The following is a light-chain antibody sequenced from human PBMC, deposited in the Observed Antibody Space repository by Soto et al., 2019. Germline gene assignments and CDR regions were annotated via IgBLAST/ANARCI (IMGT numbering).Light chain of an antibody. CDR1: QSISSY. CDR2: AAS. CDR3: QQSYSPPQIT. J-gene: IGKJ5*01. V-gene: IGKV1-39*01. Sequence: DIQMTQSPSSPSASVGDRVTITCRASQSISSYLNWYQQKPGKAPKLLIYAASSLQSGVPSRFSGSGSGTDFTLTISSLQPEDFATYYCQQSYSPPQITFGQGTRLEIK.